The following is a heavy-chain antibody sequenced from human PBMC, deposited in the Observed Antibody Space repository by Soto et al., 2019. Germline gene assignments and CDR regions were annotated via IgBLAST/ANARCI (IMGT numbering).Heavy chain of an antibody. D-gene: IGHD1-26*01. CDR2: IHPGDSDT. CDR3: ARQFLLSHYYHGKVV. V-gene: IGHV5-51*01. CDR1: GYSFTSYW. Sequence: GESLKISCKGSGYSFTSYWIGWVRQMRGKGLEWMGIIHPGDSDTRYSPSFQGQVTISADKSISTAYLQWSSLKASDTAMYYCARQFLLSHYYHGKVVSCQTPRVTVSS. J-gene: IGHJ6*02.